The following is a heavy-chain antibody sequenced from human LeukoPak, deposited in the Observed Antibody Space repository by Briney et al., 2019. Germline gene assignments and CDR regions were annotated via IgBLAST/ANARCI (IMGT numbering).Heavy chain of an antibody. Sequence: GGSLRLSCAASGFTLSSYAMSWVRPAPGKGLEWVSVFYGGGSTYYADSVKGRFTISRDNSKNTLYLQMNSLRAEDTAVYYCARERTIYSSGWYSYMDVWGKGTTVTVSS. D-gene: IGHD6-19*01. CDR2: FYGGGST. CDR1: GFTLSSYA. V-gene: IGHV3-66*01. CDR3: ARERTIYSSGWYSYMDV. J-gene: IGHJ6*03.